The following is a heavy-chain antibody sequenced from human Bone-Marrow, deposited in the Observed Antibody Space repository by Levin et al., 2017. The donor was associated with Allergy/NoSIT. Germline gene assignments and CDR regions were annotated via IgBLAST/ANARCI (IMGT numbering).Heavy chain of an antibody. CDR1: GFSLNTTGVG. V-gene: IGHV2-5*01. CDR3: VHRCSGRTCSSFDF. CDR2: IYWNDNK. J-gene: IGHJ4*02. D-gene: IGHD2-15*01. Sequence: SGPTLVKPTQTLTLTCNFSGFSLNTTGVGVGWIRQPPGKALEWLALIYWNDNKVYSPSLKSRLTITKDTSKNLVVLKMTNMDPLDTATYFCVHRCSGRTCSSFDFWGQGTPVNVSS.